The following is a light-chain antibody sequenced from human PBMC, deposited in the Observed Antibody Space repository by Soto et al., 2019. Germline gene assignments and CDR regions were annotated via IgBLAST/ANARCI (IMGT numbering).Light chain of an antibody. CDR2: GAS. V-gene: IGKV3-20*01. J-gene: IGKJ2*01. Sequence: TQSPDTLSLSPGERATLYCRASRSVSSSYLAWYQHKAGQAPRLLISGASNRATDIPDRFSGSESGTDFTLTISRLEPEDFAVYYCQHYGSSPPYTFGQGTNLEIK. CDR3: QHYGSSPPYT. CDR1: RSVSSSY.